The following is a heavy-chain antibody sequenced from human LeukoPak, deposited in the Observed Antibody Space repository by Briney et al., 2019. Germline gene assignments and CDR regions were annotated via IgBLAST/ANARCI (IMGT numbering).Heavy chain of an antibody. J-gene: IGHJ4*02. CDR1: GYTFTSYD. CDR3: ARVVDGSSGWLDY. Sequence: ASVKVSCKASGYTFTSYDINWVRQATGQGLEWMGWMNANSGNTGYAQKFQGRVTMTRSTSISTAYMELSSLRSEDTAVYYCARVVDGSSGWLDYWGQGTLVTVSS. CDR2: MNANSGNT. V-gene: IGHV1-8*01. D-gene: IGHD6-19*01.